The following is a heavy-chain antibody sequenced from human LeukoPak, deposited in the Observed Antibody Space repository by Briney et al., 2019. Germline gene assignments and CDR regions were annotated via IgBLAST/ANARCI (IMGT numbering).Heavy chain of an antibody. Sequence: GASVKVSCKASGYTFTSYGISWVRQAPGQGLEWMGWISAYNGNTNYAQKLQGRVTMTTDTSTSTVYMELRSLRSDDTAVYYRARVPEYCSSTSCYFDYWGQGTLVTVSS. CDR2: ISAYNGNT. CDR1: GYTFTSYG. J-gene: IGHJ4*02. V-gene: IGHV1-18*01. D-gene: IGHD2-2*01. CDR3: ARVPEYCSSTSCYFDY.